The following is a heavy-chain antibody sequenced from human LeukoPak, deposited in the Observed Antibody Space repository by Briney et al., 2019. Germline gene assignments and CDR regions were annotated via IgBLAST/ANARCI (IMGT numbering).Heavy chain of an antibody. V-gene: IGHV3-48*04. Sequence: PGGSLRLSCAASGFNFSSYSMNWVRQAPGEGLEWVSYISSSSSTIYYADSVKGRFTISRDNAKNSLYLQMNSLRAEDTAVYYCARDVLRYFDWLLWFDYWGQGTLVTVSS. D-gene: IGHD3-9*01. CDR1: GFNFSSYS. CDR2: ISSSSSTI. J-gene: IGHJ4*02. CDR3: ARDVLRYFDWLLWFDY.